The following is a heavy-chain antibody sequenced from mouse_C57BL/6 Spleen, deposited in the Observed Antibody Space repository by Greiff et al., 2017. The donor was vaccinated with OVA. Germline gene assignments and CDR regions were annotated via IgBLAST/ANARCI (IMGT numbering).Heavy chain of an antibody. Sequence: VQLQQSGAELVRPGTSVKVSCKASGYAFTNYLIEWVKQRPGQGLEWIGVINPGSGGTNYNEKFKGKATLTADKSSSTAYMQLSSLTSEDSAVYFCASFRGFADWGQGTLVTVSA. CDR3: ASFRGFAD. J-gene: IGHJ3*01. V-gene: IGHV1-54*01. CDR1: GYAFTNYL. CDR2: INPGSGGT.